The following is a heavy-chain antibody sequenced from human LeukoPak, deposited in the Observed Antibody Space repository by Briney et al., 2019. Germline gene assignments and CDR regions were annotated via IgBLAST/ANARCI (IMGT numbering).Heavy chain of an antibody. CDR3: ARLRAAANFDY. CDR2: IYYSGST. CDR1: GGSISSYY. J-gene: IGHJ4*02. D-gene: IGHD6-13*01. V-gene: IGHV4-59*08. Sequence: RASETLSLTCTVSGGSISSYYWSWIRQPPGKGLEWIGYIYYSGSTNYNPSLKSRVTISVDTSKNQFSLKLSSVTAADTAVYYCARLRAAANFDYWGQGTLVTVSS.